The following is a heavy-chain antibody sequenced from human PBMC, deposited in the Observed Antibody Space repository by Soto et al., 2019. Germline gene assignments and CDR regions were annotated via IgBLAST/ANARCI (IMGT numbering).Heavy chain of an antibody. Sequence: GGSLRLSCAASGFTFSSYGMHWVRQAPGKGLEWVAVIWYDGSNKYYADSVKGRFTISRDNSKNTLYLQMNSLRAEDTAVYYCARDFWVFDSSNNLDYWGPGTLVTVSS. CDR3: ARDFWVFDSSNNLDY. V-gene: IGHV3-33*01. D-gene: IGHD3-22*01. CDR1: GFTFSSYG. J-gene: IGHJ4*02. CDR2: IWYDGSNK.